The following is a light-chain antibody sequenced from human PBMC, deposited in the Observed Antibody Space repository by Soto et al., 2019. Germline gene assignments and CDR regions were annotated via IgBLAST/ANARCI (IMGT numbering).Light chain of an antibody. CDR1: QSVSSSY. CDR2: GAS. Sequence: EIVLTQSPGTLSLSPGERATLSCRASQSVSSSYLAWYQQKPGQAPRLLIYGASSRATGIPDRFSGSGSGTDFTFIISRLEPEDFAVYYCQQYGSSPLTFGGGTKVEIK. CDR3: QQYGSSPLT. J-gene: IGKJ4*01. V-gene: IGKV3-20*01.